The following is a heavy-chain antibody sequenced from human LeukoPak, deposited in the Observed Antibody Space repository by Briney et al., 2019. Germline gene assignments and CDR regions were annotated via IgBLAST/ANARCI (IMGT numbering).Heavy chain of an antibody. V-gene: IGHV4-34*01. D-gene: IGHD1-26*01. CDR2: INHSGST. CDR1: GGSFSGYY. CDR3: ARAAGEWELSPYFDY. J-gene: IGHJ4*02. Sequence: SETLSLTCAVYGGSFSGYYWSWIRQPPGKGLEWIGEINHSGSTNYNPSLKSRVTISVDTSKNQFSLKLSSVTAADTAVYYCARAAGEWELSPYFDYWGQGTLVTVSS.